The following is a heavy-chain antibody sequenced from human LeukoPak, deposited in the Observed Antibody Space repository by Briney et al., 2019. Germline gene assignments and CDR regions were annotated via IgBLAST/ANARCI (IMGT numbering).Heavy chain of an antibody. Sequence: GASVEVSCKASGYTFTGYYMHWVRQAPGEGLEWMGWINPNSGGTNYAQKFQGRVTMTRDTSISTAYMELSRLRSDDTAVYYCARVSLPSWKLGYFDYWGQGTLVTVSS. CDR1: GYTFTGYY. D-gene: IGHD2-2*01. J-gene: IGHJ4*02. CDR2: INPNSGGT. CDR3: ARVSLPSWKLGYFDY. V-gene: IGHV1-2*02.